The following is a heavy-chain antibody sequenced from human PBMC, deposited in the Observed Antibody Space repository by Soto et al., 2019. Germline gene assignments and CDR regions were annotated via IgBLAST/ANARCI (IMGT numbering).Heavy chain of an antibody. Sequence: SGTLSLTCAVYGGAFSDFYWTWIRQLPGKGLEWVGEINHSGSTNYNPSLKSRVAISVDTSKNQFSLNLRAEDTAVYYCARASFSSWSVPGHWGQGTLVTVSS. CDR3: ARASFSSWSVPGH. CDR1: GGAFSDFY. J-gene: IGHJ1*01. V-gene: IGHV4-34*01. CDR2: INHSGST. D-gene: IGHD6-13*01.